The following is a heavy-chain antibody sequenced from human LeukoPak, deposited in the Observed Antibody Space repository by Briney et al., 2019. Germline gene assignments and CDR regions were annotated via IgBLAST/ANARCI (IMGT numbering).Heavy chain of an antibody. V-gene: IGHV4-59*01. CDR2: IYYSGST. D-gene: IGHD3-10*01. J-gene: IGHJ3*02. CDR1: GGSISNYY. CDR3: ARGLRGGYDAFDI. Sequence: SETLSLTCTVSGGSISNYYWTWIRQPPGKGLEWIGYIYYSGSTNYNPSLKSRVTISLDTSKNQFSLRLTSVTAADTAVYYCARGLRGGYDAFDIWGLGTMVTVSS.